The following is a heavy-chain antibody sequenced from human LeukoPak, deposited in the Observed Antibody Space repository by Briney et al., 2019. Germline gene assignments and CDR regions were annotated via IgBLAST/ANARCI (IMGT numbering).Heavy chain of an antibody. CDR3: TRPNGDYWYFDL. Sequence: GGSLRPSCAASGFTFSGSAMHWVRQASGKGLEWVGRIRSKVNSYATAYVASVKGRFTISRDDSKNTAYLQMNSLKTEDTAVYYCTRPNGDYWYFDLWGRGTLVTVSS. J-gene: IGHJ2*01. CDR2: IRSKVNSYAT. D-gene: IGHD4-17*01. CDR1: GFTFSGSA. V-gene: IGHV3-73*01.